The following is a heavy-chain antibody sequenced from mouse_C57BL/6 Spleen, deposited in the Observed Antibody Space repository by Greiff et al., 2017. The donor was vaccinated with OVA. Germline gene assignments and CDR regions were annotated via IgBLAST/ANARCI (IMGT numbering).Heavy chain of an antibody. Sequence: QVQLQQSGPELVKPGASVKISCKASGYAFSSSWMNWVKQRPGKGLEWIGRIYPGDGDTNYNGQFKGKATLTSAKSSSTAYMQLRSLTSEDSAVYVGARSGSKDPFFDYWGQGTTLTVSS. V-gene: IGHV1-82*01. CDR2: IYPGDGDT. CDR3: ARSGSKDPFFDY. J-gene: IGHJ2*01. CDR1: GYAFSSSW. D-gene: IGHD1-1*01.